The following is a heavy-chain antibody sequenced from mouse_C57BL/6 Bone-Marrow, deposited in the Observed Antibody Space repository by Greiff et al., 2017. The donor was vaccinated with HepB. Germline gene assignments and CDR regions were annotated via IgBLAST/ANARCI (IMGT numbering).Heavy chain of an antibody. CDR1: GYSFTDYK. J-gene: IGHJ4*01. CDR2: INPNYGTT. V-gene: IGHV1-39*01. Sequence: EVQLPQSGPELVKPGASGEISCQASGYSFTDYKMNWVKQSNGKSLEWIGVINPNYGTTSYNQKFKGKATLTVDQSSSTAYMQLNSLTSEDSAVYYCARPGAMDYWGQGTSVTVSS. CDR3: ARPGAMDY.